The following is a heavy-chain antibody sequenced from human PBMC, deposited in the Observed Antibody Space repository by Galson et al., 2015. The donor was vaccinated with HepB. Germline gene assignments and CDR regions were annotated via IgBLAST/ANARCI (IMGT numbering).Heavy chain of an antibody. CDR3: ATDRPGIAAAGSNWFDP. Sequence: SETLSLTCTVSGGSISSSSYYWGWIRQPPGKGLEWIGSIYYSGSTYYNPSLKSRVTISVDTSENQFSLKLSSVTAADTAVYYCATDRPGIAAAGSNWFDPWGQGTLVTVSS. D-gene: IGHD6-13*01. CDR1: GGSISSSSYY. V-gene: IGHV4-39*01. J-gene: IGHJ5*02. CDR2: IYYSGST.